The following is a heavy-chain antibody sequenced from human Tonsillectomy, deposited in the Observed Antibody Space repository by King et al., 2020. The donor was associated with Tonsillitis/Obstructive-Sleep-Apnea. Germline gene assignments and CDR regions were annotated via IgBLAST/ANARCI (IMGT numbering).Heavy chain of an antibody. D-gene: IGHD3-22*01. CDR1: GYTFTGYY. CDR2: INPNSGGT. V-gene: IGHV1-2*02. Sequence: QLVQSGAEVKKPGASVKVSCKASGYTFTGYYMHWVRQAPGQGLEWMGWINPNSGGTNYAQKFQGRVTMTRDTSISTAYMELSRLRSDDTAVYYCARDGGYYYSSGYYYEGNWFDPWGQGTLVTVSS. J-gene: IGHJ5*02. CDR3: ARDGGYYYSSGYYYEGNWFDP.